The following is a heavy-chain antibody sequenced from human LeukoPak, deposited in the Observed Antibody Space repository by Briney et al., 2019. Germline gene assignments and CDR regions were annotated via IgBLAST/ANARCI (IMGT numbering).Heavy chain of an antibody. D-gene: IGHD3-22*01. CDR2: INHSGST. V-gene: IGHV4-34*01. CDR3: ARERDSSGGTDY. Sequence: SETLSLTCAVYGGSFSGYYWSWIRQPPGKGLEWIGEINHSGSTNYNPSLKSRVTIPVDTSKNQFSLKLSSVTAADTAVYYCARERDSSGGTDYRGQGTLVTVSS. J-gene: IGHJ4*02. CDR1: GGSFSGYY.